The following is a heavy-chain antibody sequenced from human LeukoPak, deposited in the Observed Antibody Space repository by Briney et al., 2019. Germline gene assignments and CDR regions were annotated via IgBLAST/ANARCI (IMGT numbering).Heavy chain of an antibody. CDR2: ISYDGSNK. CDR3: AKEYSSGWYSFDY. Sequence: GGSLRLSCAASGFTFSSYGMHWVRQAPGKGLEWVAVISYDGSNKYYADSVKGRLTISRDNSKNTLYLQMNSLRAEDTAVYYCAKEYSSGWYSFDYWGQGTLVTVSS. V-gene: IGHV3-30*18. D-gene: IGHD6-19*01. CDR1: GFTFSSYG. J-gene: IGHJ4*02.